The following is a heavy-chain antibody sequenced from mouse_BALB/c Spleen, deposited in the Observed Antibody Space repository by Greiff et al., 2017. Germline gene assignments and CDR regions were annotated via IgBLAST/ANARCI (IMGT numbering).Heavy chain of an antibody. D-gene: IGHD4-1*01. V-gene: IGHV1S81*02. J-gene: IGHJ4*01. Sequence: QVQLQQPGAELVKPGASVKLSCKASGYTFTSYWMHWVKQRPGQGLEWIGEINPSNGRTNYNEKFKSKATLTVDKSSSTAYMQLSSLTSEDSAVYCCARRNWDYYYAMEEWGQGTAVTVAS. CDR3: ARRNWDYYYAMEE. CDR1: GYTFTSYW. CDR2: INPSNGRT.